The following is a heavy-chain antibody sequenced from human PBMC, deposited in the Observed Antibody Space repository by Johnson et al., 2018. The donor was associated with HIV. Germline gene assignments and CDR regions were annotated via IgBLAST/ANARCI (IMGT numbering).Heavy chain of an antibody. J-gene: IGHJ3*02. CDR2: IYSGGST. V-gene: IGHV3-53*01. D-gene: IGHD3-22*01. CDR3: ARDRSDMIPTQGPEDAFDI. CDR1: GFIVGANY. Sequence: VQLVESGGGLIQPGGSLRLSCAASGFIVGANYMSWVRQAPGKGLEWVSVIYSGGSTYYADSVKGRFTISRDNSRNTLYLQMNSLGAEDTAVYYCARDRSDMIPTQGPEDAFDIWGQGTLVTVSS.